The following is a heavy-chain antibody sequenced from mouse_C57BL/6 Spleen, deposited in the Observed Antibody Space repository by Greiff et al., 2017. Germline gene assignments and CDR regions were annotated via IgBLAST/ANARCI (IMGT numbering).Heavy chain of an antibody. CDR3: ADSSGPGAWFAY. CDR1: GYSFTGYY. CDR2: INPSTGGT. D-gene: IGHD3-2*02. J-gene: IGHJ3*01. Sequence: VQLQQSGPELVKPGASVKISCKASGYSFTGYYMNWVKQSPEKSLEWIGEINPSTGGTTYNQKFKAKATLTVDKSSSPAYMQLKSLTSEDSAVYDCADSSGPGAWFAYWGQGTLVTVSA. V-gene: IGHV1-42*01.